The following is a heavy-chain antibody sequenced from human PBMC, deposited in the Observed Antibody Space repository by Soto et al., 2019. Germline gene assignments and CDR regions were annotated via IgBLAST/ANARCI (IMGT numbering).Heavy chain of an antibody. CDR1: GCSFSNFD. V-gene: IGHV3-48*03. CDR3: ARGGREDGWTHYYFDS. Sequence: GGSLRRSWEASGCSFSNFDVNWVRQEPGKGLEWVSYSTTPGRTVHYADSVKCRFTISRDNAKNSLYLQMNSLRPDDSALYYYARGGREDGWTHYYFDSWGQGTVAAV. D-gene: IGHD2-2*03. J-gene: IGHJ4*02. CDR2: STTPGRTV.